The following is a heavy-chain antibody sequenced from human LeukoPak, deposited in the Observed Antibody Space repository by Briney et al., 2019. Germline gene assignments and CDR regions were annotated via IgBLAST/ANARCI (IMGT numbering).Heavy chain of an antibody. D-gene: IGHD4-17*01. CDR1: GFSFSDEY. Sequence: GGSLRLSCAASGFSFSDEYMNWIRQAPGKGLEWVSYIDGSGNIIYCADSVKGRFTISRDNARNSLYLQMNSLRAEDTAVYYCARDPFMTTGWGIDYWGQGTLVTVSS. J-gene: IGHJ4*02. CDR3: ARDPFMTTGWGIDY. V-gene: IGHV3-11*01. CDR2: IDGSGNII.